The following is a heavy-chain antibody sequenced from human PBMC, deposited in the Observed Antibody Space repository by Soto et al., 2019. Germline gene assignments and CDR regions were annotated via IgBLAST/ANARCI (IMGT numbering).Heavy chain of an antibody. Sequence: PSETLSLTCTVSGGSISSSSSYGGWIRQPPGEGLEWIGNIYYNGNTYYNPSLKSRVTISVDTSKNQFSLKLSSVTAADTAVYYCARLRIYCSGGTCYYYFDYWGQGTLVTVS. CDR1: GGSISSSSSY. V-gene: IGHV4-39*01. CDR3: ARLRIYCSGGTCYYYFDY. J-gene: IGHJ4*02. D-gene: IGHD2-15*01. CDR2: IYYNGNT.